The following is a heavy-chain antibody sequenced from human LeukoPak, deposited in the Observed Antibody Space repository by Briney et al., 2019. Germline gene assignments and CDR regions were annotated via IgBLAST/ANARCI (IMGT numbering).Heavy chain of an antibody. Sequence: PGGSLRLSCAASGFTFSTYWMSWVRQAPGKGLEWVSSISGSSTYTFYADSVKGRFTISRDNAKNALFLQMNSLRADDTAVYYCARVQGVARDCWGQGTLVTVSS. CDR3: ARVQGVARDC. CDR1: GFTFSTYW. CDR2: ISGSSTYT. D-gene: IGHD3-3*01. V-gene: IGHV3-21*01. J-gene: IGHJ4*02.